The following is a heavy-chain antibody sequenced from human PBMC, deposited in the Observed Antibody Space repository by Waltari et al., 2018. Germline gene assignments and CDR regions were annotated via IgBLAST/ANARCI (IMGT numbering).Heavy chain of an antibody. D-gene: IGHD1-1*01. CDR2: VSYDGSET. CDR1: GFIFGSNG. J-gene: IGHJ3*02. V-gene: IGHV3-30*03. CDR3: ARGPVDGTKRGAFDI. Sequence: QVQLVESGGTVVRPGKSLRLSCVGSGFIFGSNGMHWVRQAPGKGGEWVAGVSYDGSETYYGDSGKGRFTISRDNSNNTLHLQMTSLRDEDTAIFYCARGPVDGTKRGAFDIWGQGTMVTVSS.